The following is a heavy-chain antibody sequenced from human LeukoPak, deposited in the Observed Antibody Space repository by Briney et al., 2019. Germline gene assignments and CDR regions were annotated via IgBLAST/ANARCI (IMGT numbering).Heavy chain of an antibody. CDR2: ISAYNGDT. Sequence: ASVKVSCKTSGYIFAHNGISWVRQAPGQGPEWMGWISAYNGDTNYAQKLQGRVTMTTDTSTSTAYMELRSLRSDDTAVYYCARDSEYDSSGYYDYWGQGTLVTVSS. V-gene: IGHV1-18*01. D-gene: IGHD3-22*01. J-gene: IGHJ4*02. CDR3: ARDSEYDSSGYYDY. CDR1: GYIFAHNG.